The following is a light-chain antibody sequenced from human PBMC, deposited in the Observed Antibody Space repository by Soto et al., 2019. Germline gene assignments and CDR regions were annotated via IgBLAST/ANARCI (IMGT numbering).Light chain of an antibody. J-gene: IGKJ5*01. CDR2: GTS. V-gene: IGKV3-20*01. CDR1: QSVSSY. CDR3: QQYGTSEII. Sequence: EIVLTQSPATLSLSPGERATLSCRASQSVSSYLAWYQQKPGQAPRLLIYGTSTRATGIPDRFTGSGSGTEFTLTISRLEPEDFAVFFCQQYGTSEIIFGQGTRLEIK.